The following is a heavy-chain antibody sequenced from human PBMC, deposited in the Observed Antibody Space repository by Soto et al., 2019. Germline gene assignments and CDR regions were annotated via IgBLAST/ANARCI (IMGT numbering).Heavy chain of an antibody. CDR2: IKQDGSEK. CDR3: AREPYYDFWSGYTA. CDR1: GFTFSSYW. Sequence: EVQLVESGGGLVQPGGSLRLSCAASGFTFSSYWMSWVRQPPGKGLEWVANIKQDGSEKYYVDSVKGRFTISRDNAKNSLYLQMNSLRAEDTAVYYCAREPYYDFWSGYTAWGQGTLVTVSS. V-gene: IGHV3-7*01. D-gene: IGHD3-3*01. J-gene: IGHJ5*02.